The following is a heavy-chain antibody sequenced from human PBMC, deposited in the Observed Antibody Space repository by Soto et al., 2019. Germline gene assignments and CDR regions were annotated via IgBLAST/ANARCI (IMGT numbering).Heavy chain of an antibody. CDR2: ISGSGGSA. J-gene: IGHJ6*02. Sequence: GGSLRLSCAASGFTFSSYAMSWVRQAPGKGLEWVSAISGSGGSAYYADSVKGRFTISRDNSKNTLYLQMNSLRAEDTAVYYCAKDGAPAYSSSWPYYYYYGMDVWGQGTTVTVSS. V-gene: IGHV3-23*01. CDR1: GFTFSSYA. D-gene: IGHD6-13*01. CDR3: AKDGAPAYSSSWPYYYYYGMDV.